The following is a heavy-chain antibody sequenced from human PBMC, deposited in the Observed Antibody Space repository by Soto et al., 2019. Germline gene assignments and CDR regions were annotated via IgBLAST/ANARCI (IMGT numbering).Heavy chain of an antibody. CDR3: ARDSGFPSVRFVYAINYDSSGYTYYFDY. CDR1: GYTFTSYG. CDR2: ISAYNGNT. V-gene: IGHV1-18*01. Sequence: ASVKVSCKASGYTFTSYGISWVRQAPGQGLEWMGWISAYNGNTNYAQKLQGRVTMTTDTSTSTAYMELRSLRSDDTAAYYCARDSGFPSVRFVYAINYDSSGYTYYFDYWGQGTLVTVSS. J-gene: IGHJ4*02. D-gene: IGHD3-22*01.